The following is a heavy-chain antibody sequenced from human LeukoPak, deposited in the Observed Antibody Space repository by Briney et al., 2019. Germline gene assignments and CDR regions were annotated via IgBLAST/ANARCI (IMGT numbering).Heavy chain of an antibody. CDR2: INYSRST. J-gene: IGHJ4*02. Sequence: PSQTLSLTCTVSGGPIISGGYYCSWIRQHPRKVLKWIGSINYSRSTHYNPSLKSRVTMPVDTSEIQFSQKLNSVTAADTAVYYCATTVGSYFDYWSQGTLVTV. CDR1: GGPIISGGYY. V-gene: IGHV4-31*03. CDR3: ATTVGSYFDY. D-gene: IGHD3-16*01.